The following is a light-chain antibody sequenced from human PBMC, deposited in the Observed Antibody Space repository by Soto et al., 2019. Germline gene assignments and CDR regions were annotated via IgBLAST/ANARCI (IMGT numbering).Light chain of an antibody. CDR2: EVS. V-gene: IGLV2-14*01. CDR1: SSDVGAYKY. CDR3: SSYSSSNTRVA. Sequence: QSVLTQPASVSASPGQSITISCSGTSSDVGAYKYVSWYQQHPGQAPKLIIYEVSYRPSGVSNRFSGSKYGNTASLTISSLQAEDEADYYCSSYSSSNTRVAFGGGTKVTVL. J-gene: IGLJ2*01.